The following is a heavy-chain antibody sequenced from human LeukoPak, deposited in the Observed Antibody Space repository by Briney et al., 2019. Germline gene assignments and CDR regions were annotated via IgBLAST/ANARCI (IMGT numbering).Heavy chain of an antibody. J-gene: IGHJ4*02. Sequence: FXXGXYAXSXVRQAPGKXLEWGXXIXXXAYGGTTEYAASVKGRFTISRDDFKSIADLQMNCLKTEDTAVYYCTRFGRYSSSPETFDYWGQGTPVTVSS. D-gene: IGHD6-13*01. V-gene: IGHV3-49*04. CDR1: FXXGXYA. CDR2: IXXXAYGGTT. CDR3: TRFGRYSSSPETFDY.